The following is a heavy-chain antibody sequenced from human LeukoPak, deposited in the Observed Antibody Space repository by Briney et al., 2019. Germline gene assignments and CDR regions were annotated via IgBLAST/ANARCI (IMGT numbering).Heavy chain of an antibody. J-gene: IGHJ4*02. CDR2: ISWNSGSI. CDR3: ARDTPSPIGWNYIVL. D-gene: IGHD1-7*01. Sequence: GGSLRLSCAASGFTFNDYAMHWVRQAPGKGLEWVSGISWNSGSIGYADSVKGRFTISRDNAKNSLYLQMNSLRAEDTAVYYCARDTPSPIGWNYIVLWGQGTLVTVSS. CDR1: GFTFNDYA. V-gene: IGHV3-9*01.